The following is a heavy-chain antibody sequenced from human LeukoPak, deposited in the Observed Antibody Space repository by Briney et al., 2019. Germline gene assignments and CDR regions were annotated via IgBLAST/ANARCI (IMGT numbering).Heavy chain of an antibody. Sequence: SETLSLTCTVTAGSIRSYYWSWIRQPPGKGLEWIGYINYSGNTKYNPSLKSRVTMSIDTSKNQFSLKLSSVTAADTATYYCARGAFGVVVEEAFDFWGQGTMVTVSS. J-gene: IGHJ3*01. CDR2: INYSGNT. D-gene: IGHD3-3*01. CDR1: AGSIRSYY. CDR3: ARGAFGVVVEEAFDF. V-gene: IGHV4-59*01.